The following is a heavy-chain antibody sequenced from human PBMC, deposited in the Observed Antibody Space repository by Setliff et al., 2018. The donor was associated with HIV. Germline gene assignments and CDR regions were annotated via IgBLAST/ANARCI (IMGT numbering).Heavy chain of an antibody. CDR3: ARLLNYYGNWFDP. D-gene: IGHD3-10*01. V-gene: IGHV4-34*01. Sequence: SETLSLTCGVHGGSFSGYYWSWIRQPPGKGLEWIGSIYHSGSTYYNPSLKSLVTISVDTSKNQFSLKLSSVTAADTAVYYCARLLNYYGNWFDPWGQGTLVTVSS. CDR1: GGSFSGYY. J-gene: IGHJ5*02. CDR2: IYHSGST.